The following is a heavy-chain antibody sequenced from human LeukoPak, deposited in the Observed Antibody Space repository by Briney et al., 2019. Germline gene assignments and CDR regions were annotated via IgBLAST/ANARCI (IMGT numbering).Heavy chain of an antibody. V-gene: IGHV4-39*01. Sequence: SETLSLTCTVSGGSISSSRYYWGWIRHPPGKGLEWIGNIYYSESTYYNPSLKSRVTISVGTSKNQFSLKLSSVTAADTAVYYCAKQRRDGYNYFDYWGQGTLVTVSS. J-gene: IGHJ4*02. CDR3: AKQRRDGYNYFDY. CDR2: IYYSEST. CDR1: GGSISSSRYY. D-gene: IGHD5-24*01.